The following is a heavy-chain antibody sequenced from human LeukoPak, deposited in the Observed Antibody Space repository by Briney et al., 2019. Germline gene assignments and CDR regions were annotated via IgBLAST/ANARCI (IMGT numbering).Heavy chain of an antibody. J-gene: IGHJ6*03. D-gene: IGHD3-22*01. CDR3: ARLKFYDSTGYSPGDYMDV. Sequence: SETLSLTCTVSGRSIISNYWSWIRQPAGKGREWIGRIYGCGITDYNPYLKSRVTMSLDTSRKQFYLRLTSVTAADTAVYYCARLKFYDSTGYSPGDYMDVWGKGTTVSVFS. CDR1: GRSIISNY. V-gene: IGHV4-4*07. CDR2: IYGCGIT.